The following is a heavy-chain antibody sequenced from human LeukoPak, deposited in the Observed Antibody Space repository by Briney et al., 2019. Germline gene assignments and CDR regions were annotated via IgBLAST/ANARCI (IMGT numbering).Heavy chain of an antibody. D-gene: IGHD3-22*01. Sequence: SETLSLTCTVSGGSISSSSYYWGWIRQPPEKGLEWIGGIYYSGSTYYNPSLKSRVTISVDTSKNQFSLKLSSVTAADTAVYYCHFEDYYDSSGYIPWGQGTLVTVSS. J-gene: IGHJ5*02. V-gene: IGHV4-39*01. CDR3: HFEDYYDSSGYIP. CDR2: IYYSGST. CDR1: GGSISSSSYY.